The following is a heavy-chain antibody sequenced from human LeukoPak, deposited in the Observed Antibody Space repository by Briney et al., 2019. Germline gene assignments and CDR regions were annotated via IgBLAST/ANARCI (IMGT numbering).Heavy chain of an antibody. Sequence: GASVKVSCKASGYTFTTYAMHWVRQAPGQRLEWMGWINGGNGNTKYSQKFQDRVTFTRDKSASTVYMEVSSLRSEDTAVYYCAKDSGSPSGYNWFDPWGQGTLVTVSS. CDR1: GYTFTTYA. D-gene: IGHD1-26*01. V-gene: IGHV1-3*01. CDR2: INGGNGNT. J-gene: IGHJ5*02. CDR3: AKDSGSPSGYNWFDP.